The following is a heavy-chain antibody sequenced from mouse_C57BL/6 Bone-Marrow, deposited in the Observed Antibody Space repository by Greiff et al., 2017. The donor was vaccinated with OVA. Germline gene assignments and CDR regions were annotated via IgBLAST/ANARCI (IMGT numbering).Heavy chain of an antibody. CDR3: ARSTTVVAPGLAY. D-gene: IGHD1-1*01. V-gene: IGHV1-69*01. CDR2: IDPSGGCT. J-gene: IGHJ3*01. CDR1: GYTFTSYW. Sequence: QVQLQQPGAELVMPGASVKLSCKASGYTFTSYWMHWVKQRPGQGLEWIGGIDPSGGCTNYNEKFKGKSTLTVDKSSSTAYMQLSSLTSEDSAAEYCARSTTVVAPGLAYWGQGTLVTVSA.